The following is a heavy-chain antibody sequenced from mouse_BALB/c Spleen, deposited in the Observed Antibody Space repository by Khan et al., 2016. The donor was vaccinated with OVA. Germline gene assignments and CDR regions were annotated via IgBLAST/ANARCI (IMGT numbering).Heavy chain of an antibody. V-gene: IGHV2-2*02. CDR1: GFSLTTYG. Sequence: VQLQQSGPGLVQPSQSLSITCTVSGFSLTTYGVHWVRQSPGKGLEWLGVIWSGGSTDYDAAFISRLSISKDSSQSQVFFKMTSLQVNDTAIYYCARNYDYDEGLAYWGQGTLVTVSA. D-gene: IGHD2-4*01. CDR3: ARNYDYDEGLAY. J-gene: IGHJ3*01. CDR2: IWSGGST.